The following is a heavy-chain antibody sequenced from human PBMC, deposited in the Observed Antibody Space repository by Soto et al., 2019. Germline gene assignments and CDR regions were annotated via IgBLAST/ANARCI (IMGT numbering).Heavy chain of an antibody. CDR1: GFTFSSYA. D-gene: IGHD3-22*01. V-gene: IGHV3-30-3*01. Sequence: PGGSLRLSCAASGFTFSSYAMHWVRQAPGKGLEWVAVISYDGSNKYYADSVKGRFTISRDNSKNTLYLQMNSLRAEDTAAYYCARGGHYYDSSGYVGYWGQGTLVTVSS. J-gene: IGHJ4*02. CDR3: ARGGHYYDSSGYVGY. CDR2: ISYDGSNK.